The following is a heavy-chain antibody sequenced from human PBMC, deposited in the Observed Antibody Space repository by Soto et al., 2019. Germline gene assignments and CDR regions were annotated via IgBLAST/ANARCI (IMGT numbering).Heavy chain of an antibody. CDR3: ATHRIAAAGTKYYGMDV. CDR1: GFTFSSYG. V-gene: IGHV3-30*03. CDR2: ISYDGSNK. Sequence: ESGGGVVQPGRSLRLSCAASGFTFSSYGMHWVRQAPGKGLEWVAVISYDGSNKYYADSVKGRFTISRDNSKNTLYLQMNSLRAEDTAVYYCATHRIAAAGTKYYGMDVWGQGTTVTVSS. D-gene: IGHD6-13*01. J-gene: IGHJ6*02.